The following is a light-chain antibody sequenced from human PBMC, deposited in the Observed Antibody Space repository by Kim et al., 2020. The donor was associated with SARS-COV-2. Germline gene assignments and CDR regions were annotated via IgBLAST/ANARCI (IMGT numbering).Light chain of an antibody. J-gene: IGLJ2*01. CDR2: DVS. CDR3: CSYAGSYTLV. V-gene: IGLV2-11*01. CDR1: SSDVGGYNS. Sequence: GQSFTISCTGTSSDVGGYNSVSWFQQHPGKAPKLMIYDVSRRPSGVPDRFSGSKSGNTASLTISGLQAEDEADYYCCSYAGSYTLVFGGGTQLTVL.